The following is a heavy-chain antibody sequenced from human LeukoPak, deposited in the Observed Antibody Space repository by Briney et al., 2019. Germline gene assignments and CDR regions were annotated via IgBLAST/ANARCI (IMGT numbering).Heavy chain of an antibody. V-gene: IGHV3-30-3*01. CDR1: GFTFSSYA. Sequence: GRSLRLSCAASGFTFSSYAMHWARQAPGKGLEWVAVISYDGSNKYYADSVKGRFTISRDNSKNTLYLQMNSLRAEDTAVYYCARRGYCSSTSCPLWFDPWGQGTLVTVSS. CDR3: ARRGYCSSTSCPLWFDP. J-gene: IGHJ5*02. D-gene: IGHD2-2*01. CDR2: ISYDGSNK.